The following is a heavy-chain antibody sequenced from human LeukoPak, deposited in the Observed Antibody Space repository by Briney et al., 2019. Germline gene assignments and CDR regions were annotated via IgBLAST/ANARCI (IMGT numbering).Heavy chain of an antibody. CDR1: GGSISSGSYY. Sequence: PSETLSLTCTVSGGSISSGSYYWSWIRQPAGKALEWIGRIYTSGSTNYNPSLKSRVTISVDTSKNQFSLKLSSATAADTAVYYCAREGRKMTTVTTRWYFDLWGRGTLVTVSS. D-gene: IGHD4-17*01. V-gene: IGHV4-61*02. CDR3: AREGRKMTTVTTRWYFDL. J-gene: IGHJ2*01. CDR2: IYTSGST.